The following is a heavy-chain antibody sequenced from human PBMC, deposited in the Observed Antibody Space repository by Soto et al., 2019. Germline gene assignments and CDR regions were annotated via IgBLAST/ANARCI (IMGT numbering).Heavy chain of an antibody. CDR3: ARGPGGFGDFSLDY. J-gene: IGHJ4*02. Sequence: QVQLQESGPGLVKPSETLSLSCGVSGGSSSQYYWSWIRQPAGKGLEWIGRIYSGGSTNYNPSLESRVTMSVDTSKTQFSLKLSSVTAADTAVYYCARGPGGFGDFSLDYWGQGTLVTVSS. CDR1: GGSSSQYY. CDR2: IYSGGST. D-gene: IGHD3-10*01. V-gene: IGHV4-4*07.